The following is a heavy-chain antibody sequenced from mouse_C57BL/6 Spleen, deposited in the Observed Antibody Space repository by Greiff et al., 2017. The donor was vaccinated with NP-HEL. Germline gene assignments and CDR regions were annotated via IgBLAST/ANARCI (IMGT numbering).Heavy chain of an antibody. Sequence: QVQLQQPGAELVMPWASVTLSCKASGYTFTSYWMHWVQQRPGQGLEWIGEIDPADSYTNYNKQFKGKSTLTVDKSSSTAYMQLSSLTSEDSAVYYCARRGGYYFDYWGKGTTLTVSS. J-gene: IGHJ2*01. CDR1: GYTFTSYW. CDR3: ARRGGYYFDY. V-gene: IGHV1-69*01. CDR2: IDPADSYT.